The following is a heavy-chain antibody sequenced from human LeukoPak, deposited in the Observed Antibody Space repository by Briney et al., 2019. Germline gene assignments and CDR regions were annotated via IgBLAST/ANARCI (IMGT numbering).Heavy chain of an antibody. CDR3: ARGGITISPNWFDP. V-gene: IGHV1-69*05. CDR1: GGTFSSYA. Sequence: SVKVSCKASGGTFSSYAISWVRQAPGQGLEWMRRIIPIFGTANYAQKFQGRVTITTDESTSTAYMELSSLRSEDTAVYYCARGGITISPNWFDPWGQGTLVTVSS. J-gene: IGHJ5*02. D-gene: IGHD3-3*01. CDR2: IIPIFGTA.